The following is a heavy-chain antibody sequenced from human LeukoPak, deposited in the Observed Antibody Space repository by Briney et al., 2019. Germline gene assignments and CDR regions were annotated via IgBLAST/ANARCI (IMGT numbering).Heavy chain of an antibody. CDR3: AKRDGTGYFYFDY. V-gene: IGHV3-7*02. CDR1: GFTFSDYW. Sequence: GGSLRLSCAASGFTFSDYWMSWVRQAPGKGLEWVANIQQDGSEKYYVDSVKGRFTISRDNSKNTLYVQMNSLRADDTAVYFCAKRDGTGYFYFDYWGQGTLVTVSS. CDR2: IQQDGSEK. J-gene: IGHJ4*02. D-gene: IGHD5-12*01.